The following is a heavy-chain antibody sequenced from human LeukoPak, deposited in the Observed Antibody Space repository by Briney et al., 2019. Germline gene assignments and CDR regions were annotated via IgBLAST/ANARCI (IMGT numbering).Heavy chain of an antibody. CDR1: GGSISSYY. D-gene: IGHD2-15*01. CDR3: ARGALVVVAANYFDY. V-gene: IGHV4-59*01. Sequence: PSETLSLTCTVSGGSISSYYWSWIRQPPGKGLGWIGYIYYSGSTNYNPSLKSRVTISVDTSKNQFSLKLSSVTAADTAVYYCARGALVVVAANYFDYWGQGTLVTVSS. J-gene: IGHJ4*02. CDR2: IYYSGST.